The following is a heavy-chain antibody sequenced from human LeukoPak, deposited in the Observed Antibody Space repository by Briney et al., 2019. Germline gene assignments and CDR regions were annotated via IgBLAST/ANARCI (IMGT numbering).Heavy chain of an antibody. CDR1: GFTFSSYI. J-gene: IGHJ4*02. CDR2: ISTSSSYI. V-gene: IGHV3-21*01. Sequence: GGSLRLSCAASGFTFSSYIMNWVRQAPGKGLEWGSFISTSSSYIYYADSVKGRFTISRDNAKNSLYLQMNSLRAEDTAVYYCVRGGETWYYFDYWGQGTLVTVSS. CDR3: VRGGETWYYFDY. D-gene: IGHD3-10*01.